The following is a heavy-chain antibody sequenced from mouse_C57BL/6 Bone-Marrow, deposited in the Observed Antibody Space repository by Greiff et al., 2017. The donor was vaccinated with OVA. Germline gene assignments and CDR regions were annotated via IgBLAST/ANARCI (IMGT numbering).Heavy chain of an antibody. Sequence: QVQLQQSGAELARPGASVKLSCKASGYTFTSYGISWVKQRTGQGLEWIGEIYPRSGNTYYNEKFKGKATLTADKSSSTAYMELRSLTSEDSAVYFWSRSRDYYGSSPGYFDVWGTGTTVTVSS. CDR2: IYPRSGNT. D-gene: IGHD1-1*01. CDR3: SRSRDYYGSSPGYFDV. CDR1: GYTFTSYG. V-gene: IGHV1-81*01. J-gene: IGHJ1*03.